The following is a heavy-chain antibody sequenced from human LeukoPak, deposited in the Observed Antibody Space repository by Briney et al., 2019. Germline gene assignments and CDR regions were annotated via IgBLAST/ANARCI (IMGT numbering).Heavy chain of an antibody. J-gene: IGHJ4*02. Sequence: SETLSLTCAVYGRSFSGYYWSWIRQPPGKGLEWIGEINHSGSTNYNPSLKSRVTISVDTSKNQFSLKLSSVTAADTAVYYCARGPFDYWGQGTLVTVSS. CDR3: ARGPFDY. CDR1: GRSFSGYY. V-gene: IGHV4-34*01. CDR2: INHSGST.